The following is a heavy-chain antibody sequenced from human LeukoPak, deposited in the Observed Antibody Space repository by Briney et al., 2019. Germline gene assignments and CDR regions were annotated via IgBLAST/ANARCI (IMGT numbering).Heavy chain of an antibody. CDR1: GGSFSGYY. CDR2: INHSGST. CDR3: ARSSTSWMDGMDV. Sequence: SETLSLTCAVYGGSFSGYYWSWIRQPPGKGLEWIGEINHSGSTNYNPSLKSRVTISVDTSKNQFSLKLSSVTAADTAVYYCARSSTSWMDGMDVWGQGTTVTVSS. J-gene: IGHJ6*02. V-gene: IGHV4-34*01. D-gene: IGHD2-2*01.